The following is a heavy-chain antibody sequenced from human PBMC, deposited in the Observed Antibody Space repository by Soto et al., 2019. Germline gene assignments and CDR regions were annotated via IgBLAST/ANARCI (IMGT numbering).Heavy chain of an antibody. D-gene: IGHD3-3*01. CDR2: IIPIFGTA. V-gene: IGHV1-69*06. J-gene: IGHJ5*02. CDR3: ARDPPSPFWSVSMNWFDP. CDR1: GGTFSSYA. Sequence: QVQLVQSGAEVKKPGSSVKVSCKASGGTFSSYAISWVRQAPGHGLEWMGGIIPIFGTANYAQKFQGRVTITADKSTSTAYMELSSLRSEDTAVYYCARDPPSPFWSVSMNWFDPWGQGTLVTVSS.